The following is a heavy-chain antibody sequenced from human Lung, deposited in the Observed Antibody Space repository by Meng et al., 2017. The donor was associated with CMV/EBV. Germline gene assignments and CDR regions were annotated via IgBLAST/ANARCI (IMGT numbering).Heavy chain of an antibody. D-gene: IGHD2-15*01. CDR1: GYTFTTYD. CDR2: MNPNSGNT. Sequence: SXXVSXKASGYTFTTYDINWVRQATGQGLEWMGWMNPNSGNTGYAQKFQGRVTMTRVTSISTAYMELSSLTSDDTAVYYCARTRIEVEPDGTKIKYYNYGMDVWGQGXTVTVSS. J-gene: IGHJ6*02. V-gene: IGHV1-8*01. CDR3: ARTRIEVEPDGTKIKYYNYGMDV.